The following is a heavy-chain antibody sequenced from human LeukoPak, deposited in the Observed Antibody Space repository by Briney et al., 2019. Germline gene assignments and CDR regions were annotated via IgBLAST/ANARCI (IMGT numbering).Heavy chain of an antibody. CDR1: GFTFSSYA. D-gene: IGHD3-9*01. J-gene: IGHJ6*02. V-gene: IGHV3-30-3*01. CDR2: ISYDGSNK. Sequence: GGSLRLSCAASGFTFSSYAMHWVRQAPGKGLEWVAVISYDGSNKYYADSVKGRFTISRDNSKNTLYLQRNSLRAEDTAVYYCARDRQTGYSSLDVWGQGTTVTVSS. CDR3: ARDRQTGYSSLDV.